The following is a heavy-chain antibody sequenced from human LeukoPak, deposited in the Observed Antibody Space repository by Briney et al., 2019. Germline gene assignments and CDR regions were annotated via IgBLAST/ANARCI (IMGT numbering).Heavy chain of an antibody. J-gene: IGHJ6*03. Sequence: SETLSLTCTVSGVSISSYYWSWIRQPPGKGLEWIGDIYHSGSTNYNPSLKSRVTISVDTSKNQFSLKLSSVTAADTAVYYCARRGYSYGPGGRDYYYYMDVWGKGTTVTISS. V-gene: IGHV4-59*01. CDR1: GVSISSYY. D-gene: IGHD5-18*01. CDR2: IYHSGST. CDR3: ARRGYSYGPGGRDYYYYMDV.